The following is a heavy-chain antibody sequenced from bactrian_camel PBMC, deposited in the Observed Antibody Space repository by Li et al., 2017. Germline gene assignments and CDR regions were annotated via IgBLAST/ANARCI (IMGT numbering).Heavy chain of an antibody. CDR3: AKAADMSPTYQYDS. J-gene: IGHJ4*01. Sequence: DVQLVESGGGSVQAGGSLRLPCAASGFTLSNYDMSWVRQAPGKGLEWVSGISSGSGSTYYTRSVRGRFTVSRDNAKNILYLQLNNVATEDTAKYYCAKAADMSPTYQYDSWGQGTQVTVS. V-gene: IGHV3S40*01. CDR1: GFTLSNYD. CDR2: ISSGSGST.